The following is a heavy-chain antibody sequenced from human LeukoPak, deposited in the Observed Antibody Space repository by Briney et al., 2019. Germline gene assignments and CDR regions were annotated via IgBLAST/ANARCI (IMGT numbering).Heavy chain of an antibody. CDR3: ARLTLWYYDSSGPIDY. D-gene: IGHD3-22*01. J-gene: IGHJ4*02. Sequence: SETLSLTCTVSGYSISSGYYWGWIRQPPGKGLEWIGSIYHSGSTYYNPPLKSRVTISVDTSKNQFSLKLSSVTAADTAVYYCARLTLWYYDSSGPIDYWGQGTLVTVSS. V-gene: IGHV4-38-2*02. CDR2: IYHSGST. CDR1: GYSISSGYY.